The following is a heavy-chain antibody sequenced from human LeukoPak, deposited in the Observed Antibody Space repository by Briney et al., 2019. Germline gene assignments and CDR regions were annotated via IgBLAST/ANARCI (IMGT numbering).Heavy chain of an antibody. CDR2: ISGSGGGT. CDR1: GFTFISYA. V-gene: IGHV3-23*01. D-gene: IGHD3-9*01. CDR3: AKLDYDILTGPSY. Sequence: GGSLRLSCAASGFTFISYAMSWVRQAPGKGLEWVSGISGSGGGTYYADSVKGRLTISRDNFKNTVYLQMNSLRAEDTAVYYCAKLDYDILTGPSYWGQGTLVTVSS. J-gene: IGHJ4*02.